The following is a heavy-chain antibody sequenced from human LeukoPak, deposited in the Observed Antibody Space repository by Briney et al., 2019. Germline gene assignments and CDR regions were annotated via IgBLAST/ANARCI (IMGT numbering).Heavy chain of an antibody. Sequence: SQTLSLTCAISGDSVSSNSAAWNWIRQSPSRGLEWLAKTYYRSKWYEDYALSVQGRITVSVDTSKNQFSLQLRSVTPEDTAVYYCAREGPAFDIWGQGTMVTVSS. CDR2: TYYRSKWYE. J-gene: IGHJ3*02. CDR3: AREGPAFDI. V-gene: IGHV6-1*01. CDR1: GDSVSSNSAA.